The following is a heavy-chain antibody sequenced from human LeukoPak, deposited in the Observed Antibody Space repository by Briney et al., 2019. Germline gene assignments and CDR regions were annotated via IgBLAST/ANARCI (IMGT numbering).Heavy chain of an antibody. CDR3: AREELESFDY. J-gene: IGHJ4*02. V-gene: IGHV3-21*01. CDR2: IGGSSSSI. Sequence: GRSLRLSCAASGFTFSRYSMNWVRQAPGKGLEWVSSIGGSSSSIYYAGSVRGRFTISRDNAKNSLYLQMNSLRAEDTAVYYCAREELESFDYWGQGTLVTVSS. CDR1: GFTFSRYS. D-gene: IGHD1-1*01.